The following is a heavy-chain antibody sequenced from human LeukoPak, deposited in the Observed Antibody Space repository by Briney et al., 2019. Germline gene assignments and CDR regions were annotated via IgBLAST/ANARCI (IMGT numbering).Heavy chain of an antibody. CDR2: ISGSGGIT. Sequence: PGGSLRLSCAASGFTFSSYAMSWVRQAPGKGLEWVSAISGSGGITYYADSVKGRFTISRDNSKNTLYLQMNSLRAEDTAVYYCTKDRRYYDSSGYPYYFDYWGQGTLVTVSS. CDR3: TKDRRYYDSSGYPYYFDY. V-gene: IGHV3-23*01. CDR1: GFTFSSYA. D-gene: IGHD3-22*01. J-gene: IGHJ4*02.